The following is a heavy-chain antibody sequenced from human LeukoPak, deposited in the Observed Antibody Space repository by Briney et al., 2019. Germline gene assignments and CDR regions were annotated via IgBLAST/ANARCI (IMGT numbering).Heavy chain of an antibody. CDR1: GYTFTGYY. V-gene: IGHV1-2*02. CDR3: AKDIAETNWFDP. J-gene: IGHJ5*02. CDR2: INPNSGGT. Sequence: ASVKVSCKASGYTFTGYYMHWVRQAPGQGLEWMGWINPNSGGTNYAQKFQGRVTMTRDTSISTAYMELSRLRSDDTAVYYCAKDIAETNWFDPWGQGTLVTVSS. D-gene: IGHD6-13*01.